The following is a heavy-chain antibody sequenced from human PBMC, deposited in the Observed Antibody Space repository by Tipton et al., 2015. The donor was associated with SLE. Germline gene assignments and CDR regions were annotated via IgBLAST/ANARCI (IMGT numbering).Heavy chain of an antibody. CDR2: IYSSGNT. J-gene: IGHJ4*02. CDR3: ARHVNWGLDY. V-gene: IGHV4-39*07. Sequence: TLSLTCTVSGGSIGSSSYYWDWVRQPPGKGLEWIGTIYSSGNTYYHPSLKSRVTISVDTSKNHFSLKLGSVTAADTAVYYCARHVNWGLDYWGQGTLVTVSS. D-gene: IGHD7-27*01. CDR1: GGSIGSSSYY.